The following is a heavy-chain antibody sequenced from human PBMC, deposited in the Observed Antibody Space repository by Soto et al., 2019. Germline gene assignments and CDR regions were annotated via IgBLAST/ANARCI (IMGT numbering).Heavy chain of an antibody. J-gene: IGHJ6*02. V-gene: IGHV4-39*01. CDR3: APLSVSLSGPYGIHV. Sequence: SETLSLTCSVSGYSVTSSGYYWAWIRQPPGKGLEWIGSMFYSGLTYYNPSLKSRVTLSVDTSKNQFSVRLNSVTAADTAVYYCAPLSVSLSGPYGIHVWGQGTTVTVSS. CDR2: MFYSGLT. D-gene: IGHD2-15*01. CDR1: GYSVTSSGYY.